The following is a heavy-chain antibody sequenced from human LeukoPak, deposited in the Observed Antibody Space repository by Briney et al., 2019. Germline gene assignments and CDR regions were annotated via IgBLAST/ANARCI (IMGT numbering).Heavy chain of an antibody. CDR3: ARAGGNYFDY. CDR2: INHSGST. Sequence: SETLSLTCAVYGGSFSGYYWSWIRQPPGRGLEWIGEINHSGSTNYNPSLKSRVTISVDTSKNQFSLKLSSVTAADTAVYYCARAGGNYFDYWGQGTLVTVSS. J-gene: IGHJ4*02. V-gene: IGHV4-34*01. CDR1: GGSFSGYY. D-gene: IGHD2-15*01.